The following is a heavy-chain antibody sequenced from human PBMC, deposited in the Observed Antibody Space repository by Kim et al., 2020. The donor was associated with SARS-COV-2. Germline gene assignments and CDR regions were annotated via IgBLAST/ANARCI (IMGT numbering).Heavy chain of an antibody. CDR2: IYSGGST. CDR3: TTDTGDSHGYAFDY. D-gene: IGHD5-18*01. CDR1: GLTVSSNY. V-gene: IGHV3-53*01. Sequence: GGSLRLSCAASGLTVSSNYMSWVRQAPGKGLDWVSVIYSGGSTYYADSVKVSFTISRDDSKNTLYLHMNSLKAEDTAVYYCTTDTGDSHGYAFDYWGQGTMVTVSS. J-gene: IGHJ4*01.